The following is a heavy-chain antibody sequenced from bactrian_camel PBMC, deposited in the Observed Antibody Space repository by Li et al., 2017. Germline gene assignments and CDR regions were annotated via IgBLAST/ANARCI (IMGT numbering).Heavy chain of an antibody. J-gene: IGHJ6*01. CDR3: AASSYPDYCTVAAVHGADFAD. CDR1: AYTGSTYC. CDR2: IDSDGNT. D-gene: IGHD6*01. Sequence: HVQLVESGGGSVQAGGSLRLSCAPSAYTGSTYCMGWSRQAPGKEREGVAVIDSDGNTNYGDSVKGRFTISKDNAKTTLYLQMNNLKPEDTGMYYCAASSYPDYCTVAAVHGADFADWGQGTQVTVS. V-gene: IGHV3S53*01.